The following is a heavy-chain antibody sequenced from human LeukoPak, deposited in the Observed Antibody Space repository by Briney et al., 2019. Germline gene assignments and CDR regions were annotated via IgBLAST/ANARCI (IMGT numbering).Heavy chain of an antibody. J-gene: IGHJ6*02. CDR1: GFTFSDYA. D-gene: IGHD3-16*01. Sequence: GGSLRLSCVVSGFTFSDYAMSWVRQAPEKGLDLVSVISGSAHKIRYADSVKGRFTISRDNAKNSLYLQMSNLRAEDTAVYFCARGGGLDVWGQGATVTVSS. V-gene: IGHV3-23*01. CDR2: ISGSAHKI. CDR3: ARGGGLDV.